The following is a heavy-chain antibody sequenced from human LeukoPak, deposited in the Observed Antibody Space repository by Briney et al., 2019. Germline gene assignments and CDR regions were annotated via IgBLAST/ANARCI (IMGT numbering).Heavy chain of an antibody. CDR1: GFTFSSYA. CDR3: AKDHIRRDGYSDFDY. V-gene: IGHV3-23*01. Sequence: GGSLRLSCAASGFTFSSYAMSWVRQAPGKGLEWVSGISDSGTGTYYADSVKGRFTISRDNSKNTLFLQMNSLRAEDTAVYYCAKDHIRRDGYSDFDYWGQGTLVTVSS. CDR2: ISDSGTGT. D-gene: IGHD5-24*01. J-gene: IGHJ4*02.